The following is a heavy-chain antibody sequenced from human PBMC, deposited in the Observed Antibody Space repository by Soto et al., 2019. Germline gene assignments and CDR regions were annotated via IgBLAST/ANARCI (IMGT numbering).Heavy chain of an antibody. V-gene: IGHV1-69*13. CDR2: IVTLFETP. D-gene: IGHD2-15*01. Sequence: SVKVSCKASGGSFSNYAFSWVRQAPGQGLEWMGGIVTLFETPNYEQRFRGRLTITADESTSTAFMELSSLRSEDTAVYYCATDELGPMSTLGYSRSWGQGPRVTVSS. CDR3: ATDELGPMSTLGYSRS. CDR1: GGSFSNYA. J-gene: IGHJ1*01.